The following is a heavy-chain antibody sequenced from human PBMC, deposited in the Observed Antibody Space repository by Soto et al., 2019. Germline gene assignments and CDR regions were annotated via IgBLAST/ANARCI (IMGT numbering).Heavy chain of an antibody. J-gene: IGHJ4*02. CDR1: GYTFSNNA. CDR2: INADKGNT. V-gene: IGHV1-3*01. CDR3: ARVGIAFWSNYPFDY. D-gene: IGHD3-3*01. Sequence: ASVKVSCKASGYTFSNNAMHWVRQAPGQNLEWMGWINADKGNTKYSQKIQGRDTITRVTSASTAYMELSSLRAEDTSVYYCARVGIAFWSNYPFDYWGQGALVTVSS.